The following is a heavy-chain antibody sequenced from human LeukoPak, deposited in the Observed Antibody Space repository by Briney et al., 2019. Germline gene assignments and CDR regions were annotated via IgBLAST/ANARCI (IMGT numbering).Heavy chain of an antibody. CDR3: ARSVGYSSSRLDY. CDR1: GFTFSSYA. CDR2: ISYDGSNK. V-gene: IGHV3-30-3*01. Sequence: GGSLRLSCAASGFTFSSYAMHWVRQAPGKGLEGVAVISYDGSNKYYADSVKGRFTIYKDNTKNTLYLQMNSLRAEDTAVYYCARSVGYSSSRLDYWGQGTLVTVSS. J-gene: IGHJ4*02. D-gene: IGHD6-6*01.